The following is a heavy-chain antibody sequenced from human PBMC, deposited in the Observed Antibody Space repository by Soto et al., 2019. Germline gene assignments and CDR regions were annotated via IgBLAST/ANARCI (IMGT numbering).Heavy chain of an antibody. Sequence: SETLSLTCTVSGGSISSYYWSCIRQPPGKGLDWIGYIYYSGSTNYNPSLKSRVTISVDTSKNQFSLKLSSVTAADTAVYYCARTVLKLYAFDGNGFDPWGQATLVTVSS. V-gene: IGHV4-59*01. CDR2: IYYSGST. D-gene: IGHD1-7*01. CDR1: GGSISSYY. CDR3: ARTVLKLYAFDGNGFDP. J-gene: IGHJ5*02.